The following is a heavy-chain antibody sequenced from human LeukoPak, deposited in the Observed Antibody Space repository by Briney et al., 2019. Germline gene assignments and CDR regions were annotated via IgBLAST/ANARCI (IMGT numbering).Heavy chain of an antibody. D-gene: IGHD6-19*01. CDR3: ARIFPGAVAGGAWFDP. V-gene: IGHV2-70*11. J-gene: IGHJ5*02. CDR2: IDWVDDK. CDR1: GFSLSTSGMC. Sequence: SGPALVKPTQTLTLTCTFSGFSLSTSGMCVSWIRQPPGKALEWLARIDWVDDKYYSTSLKTRLTISKDTSKNQVVLTMTNMDPVDTATYYCARIFPGAVAGGAWFDPWGQGTLVTVSS.